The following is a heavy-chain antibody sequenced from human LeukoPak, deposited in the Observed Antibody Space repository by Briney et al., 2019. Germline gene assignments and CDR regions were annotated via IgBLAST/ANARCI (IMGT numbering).Heavy chain of an antibody. D-gene: IGHD6-13*01. CDR1: GYTFTGYY. V-gene: IGHV1-46*01. CDR3: ARDNSDTVKGDYSSTSYWWFDP. Sequence: ASVKVSCKASGYTFTGYYMHWVRQAPGQGLEWMGIINPSGDTTSHAQKFQGRVTMTRDTSTSTVYMEVSSLRSEDTAVYYCARDNSDTVKGDYSSTSYWWFDPWGQGTLVTVSS. J-gene: IGHJ5*02. CDR2: INPSGDTT.